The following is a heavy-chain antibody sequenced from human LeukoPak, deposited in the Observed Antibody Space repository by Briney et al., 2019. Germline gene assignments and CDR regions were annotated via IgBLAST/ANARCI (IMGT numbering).Heavy chain of an antibody. CDR3: AKSVGSYLYYFDY. D-gene: IGHD1-26*01. Sequence: GGSLRLSCAASGFTFGSYAMSWVRQAPGKGLEWVSAISGSGGSTYYADSVKGRFTISRDNSKNTLYLQMNSLRAEDTAVYYCAKSVGSYLYYFDYWGQGTLVTVSS. J-gene: IGHJ4*02. V-gene: IGHV3-23*01. CDR2: ISGSGGST. CDR1: GFTFGSYA.